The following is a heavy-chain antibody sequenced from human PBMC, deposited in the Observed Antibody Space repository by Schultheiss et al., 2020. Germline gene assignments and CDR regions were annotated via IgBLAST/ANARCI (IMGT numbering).Heavy chain of an antibody. J-gene: IGHJ3*02. Sequence: GGSLRLSCAASGFTFSSYAMHWVRQAPGKGLEWVAVISYDGSNKYYADSVKGRFTISRDNSKNTLYLQMNSLRAEDTAVYYCARGYYYDSHGAFDIWGQGTMVNVSS. CDR1: GFTFSSYA. CDR3: ARGYYYDSHGAFDI. D-gene: IGHD3-22*01. CDR2: ISYDGSNK. V-gene: IGHV3-30-3*01.